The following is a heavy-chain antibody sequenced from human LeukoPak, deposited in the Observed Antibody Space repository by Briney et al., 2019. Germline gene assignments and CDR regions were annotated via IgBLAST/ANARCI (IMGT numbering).Heavy chain of an antibody. V-gene: IGHV4-39*01. D-gene: IGHD2-15*01. J-gene: IGHJ5*02. Sequence: SETLSLTCTVSAGSISSSSYYWGWIRQPPGKGLEWIGSIYYSGSTYYNPSLKSRVTISVDTSKNQFSLKLSSVTAADTAVYYCARHIVVVVAAPQGWFDPWGQGTLVTVSS. CDR1: AGSISSSSYY. CDR2: IYYSGST. CDR3: ARHIVVVVAAPQGWFDP.